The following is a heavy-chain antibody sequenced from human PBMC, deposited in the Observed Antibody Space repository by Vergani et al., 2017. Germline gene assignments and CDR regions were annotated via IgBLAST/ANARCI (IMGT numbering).Heavy chain of an antibody. Sequence: QMQLVQSGPEVKKPGTSVKVSCKASGFTFTSSAMQWVRQARGQRLEWIGWIGVDSGNTNDPQKFQERVTITRDMSTSTAYMERSSLRSEDTAVYYCAADPTYYDSGGYPRGNWYVDLWGRGTLVTVSS. J-gene: IGHJ2*01. V-gene: IGHV1-58*02. CDR3: AADPTYYDSGGYPRGNWYVDL. CDR1: GFTFTSSA. CDR2: IGVDSGNT. D-gene: IGHD3-22*01.